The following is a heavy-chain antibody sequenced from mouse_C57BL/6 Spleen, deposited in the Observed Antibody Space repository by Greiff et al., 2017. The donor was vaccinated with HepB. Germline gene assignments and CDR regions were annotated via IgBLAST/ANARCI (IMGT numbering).Heavy chain of an antibody. CDR3: ARGEYYGSRSWFAY. Sequence: EVQRVESGPGMVKPSQSLSLTCTVTGYSITSGYDWHWIRHFPGNKLEWMGYISYSGSTNYNPSLKSRISITPDTSKNHFFLKLNSVTTEDTATYYCARGEYYGSRSWFAYWGQGTLVTVSA. J-gene: IGHJ3*01. CDR1: GYSITSGYD. CDR2: ISYSGST. D-gene: IGHD1-1*01. V-gene: IGHV3-1*01.